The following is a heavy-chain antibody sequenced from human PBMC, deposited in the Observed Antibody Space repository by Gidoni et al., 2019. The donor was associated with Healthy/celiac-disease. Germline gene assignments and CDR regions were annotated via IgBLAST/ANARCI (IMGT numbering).Heavy chain of an antibody. CDR3: ARSLYSSGWYCFDY. Sequence: QVQLVESGGGVVQPGRSLRLYCAACVFPFSSYVMHWVRQTPGKGLEWVAVISYDGTDKYYADSVKGRFTISRDNSKNTLYLQLNSLRAEDTAVYYCARSLYSSGWYCFDYWGQGTLVTVSS. D-gene: IGHD6-19*01. J-gene: IGHJ4*02. V-gene: IGHV3-30*04. CDR2: ISYDGTDK. CDR1: VFPFSSYV.